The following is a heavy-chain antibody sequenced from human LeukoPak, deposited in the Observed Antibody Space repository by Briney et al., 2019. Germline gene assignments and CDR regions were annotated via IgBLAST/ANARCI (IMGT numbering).Heavy chain of an antibody. CDR3: TRVGYIDEGIDY. D-gene: IGHD5-24*01. CDR1: GLTFRSYA. CDR2: IKQDGSKK. Sequence: PGGSLRLSCAASGLTFRSYAMSWVRQAPGKGLEWVANIKQDGSKKSYVDSVKGRFTISRDNAKNSLYLQMNSLRAEDTAIYYCTRVGYIDEGIDYWGQGTLVTVSS. V-gene: IGHV3-7*04. J-gene: IGHJ4*02.